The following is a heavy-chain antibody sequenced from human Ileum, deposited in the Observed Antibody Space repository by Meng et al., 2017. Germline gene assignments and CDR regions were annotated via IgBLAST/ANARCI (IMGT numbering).Heavy chain of an antibody. CDR2: IYTSGST. CDR1: GGSSSSSNW. D-gene: IGHD4-17*01. J-gene: IGHJ5*02. V-gene: IGHV4-4*02. Sequence: QAQLQGAGPGLGKPSGTPSLTCAVSGGSSSSSNWWSWVRQPPGKGLEWIGRIYTSGSTNYNPSLKSRVTMSVDTSKNQFSLKLSSVTAADTAVYYCARDVVPTVTYYYNWFDPWGQGTLVTVSS. CDR3: ARDVVPTVTYYYNWFDP.